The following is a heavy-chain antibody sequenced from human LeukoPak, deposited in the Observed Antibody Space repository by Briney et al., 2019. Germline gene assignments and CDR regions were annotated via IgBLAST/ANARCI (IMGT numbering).Heavy chain of an antibody. CDR2: MNPNSGNT. CDR3: ARREGRYYYGSGSRPGWFDP. Sequence: GASVTVSCKASGYTFTSYDINWVRQATGQGLEWMGWMNPNSGNTGYAQKFQGRVTMTRNTSISTAYMELSSLRSEDTAVYYCARREGRYYYGSGSRPGWFDPWGQGTLVTVSS. D-gene: IGHD3-10*01. J-gene: IGHJ5*02. V-gene: IGHV1-8*01. CDR1: GYTFTSYD.